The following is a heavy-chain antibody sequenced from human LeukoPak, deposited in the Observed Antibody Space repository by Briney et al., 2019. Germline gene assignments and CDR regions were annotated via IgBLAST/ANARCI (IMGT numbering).Heavy chain of an antibody. CDR1: GFTFDDYA. Sequence: GRSLRLSCGASGFTFDDYAMHWVRQAPGKGLEWVSGISWNSGSIGYADSVKGRFTISRDNAKNSLYLQMNSLRAEDTALYYCAKDKGSGSYYYFDYWGQGTLVTVSS. CDR3: AKDKGSGSYYYFDY. V-gene: IGHV3-9*01. J-gene: IGHJ4*02. CDR2: ISWNSGSI. D-gene: IGHD1-26*01.